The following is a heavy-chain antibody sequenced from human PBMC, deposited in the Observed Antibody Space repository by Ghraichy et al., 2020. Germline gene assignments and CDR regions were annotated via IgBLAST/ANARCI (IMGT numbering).Heavy chain of an antibody. CDR3: TTDRGGIAAATFDY. J-gene: IGHJ4*02. Sequence: GESLNISCAASGFTFSNAWMSWVRQAPGKGLEWVGRIKSKTDGGTTDYAAPVKGRFTISRDDSKNTLYLQMNSLKTEDTAVYYCTTDRGGIAAATFDYWGQGTLVTVSS. D-gene: IGHD6-13*01. CDR1: GFTFSNAW. CDR2: IKSKTDGGTT. V-gene: IGHV3-15*01.